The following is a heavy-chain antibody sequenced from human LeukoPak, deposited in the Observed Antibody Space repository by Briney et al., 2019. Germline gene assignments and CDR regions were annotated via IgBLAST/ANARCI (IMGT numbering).Heavy chain of an antibody. CDR1: GFIFSSYA. V-gene: IGHV3-30-3*01. CDR3: ARDVSGGGEG. J-gene: IGHJ4*02. Sequence: GGSLRLSCAASGFIFSSYAMHWVRQAPGKGLEWVAVISYDGSNKYYADSVKGRFTISRDNSKNTLYLQMNSLRAEDTAVYYCARDVSGGGEGWGQGTLVTVSS. D-gene: IGHD2-21*01. CDR2: ISYDGSNK.